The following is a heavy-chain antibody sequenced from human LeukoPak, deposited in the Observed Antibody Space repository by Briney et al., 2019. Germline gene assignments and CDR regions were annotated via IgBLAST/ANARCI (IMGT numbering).Heavy chain of an antibody. Sequence: GGPLRLSCAASGFTFSSAAMTWVRQPPGKGLEWVSTITGSDDATYYANSVKGRFTISRDSSTNTLHLQMNSLGVEDTAIYYCAKGPQLYSGYHPDYWGQGTLVTVSS. J-gene: IGHJ4*02. CDR2: ITGSDDAT. V-gene: IGHV3-23*01. CDR1: GFTFSSAA. CDR3: AKGPQLYSGYHPDY. D-gene: IGHD5-12*01.